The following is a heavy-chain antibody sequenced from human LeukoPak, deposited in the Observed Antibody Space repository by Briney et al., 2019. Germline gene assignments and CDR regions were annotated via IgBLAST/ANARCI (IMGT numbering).Heavy chain of an antibody. J-gene: IGHJ4*02. V-gene: IGHV3-7*01. CDR2: IKQDGSEK. Sequence: PGGSLRLSCAASGFTFSSYWMSWVRQAPGKGLEWVANIKQDGSEKYYVDSVKGRFTISRDNSKNTLYLQMNSLRAEDTAVYYCAKSHGILTGLDYWGQGTLVTVSS. CDR1: GFTFSSYW. CDR3: AKSHGILTGLDY. D-gene: IGHD3-9*01.